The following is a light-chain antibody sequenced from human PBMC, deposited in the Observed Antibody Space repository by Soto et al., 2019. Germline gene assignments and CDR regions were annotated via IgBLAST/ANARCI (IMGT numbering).Light chain of an antibody. V-gene: IGKV1-5*03. CDR2: KTS. J-gene: IGKJ4*01. CDR3: QQRSNWPLT. Sequence: DIQVTQSPSTLSAFVGDRVILTCRASQNVNIWLAWYQQRPRKAPKLLIYKTSSLESGVPSRFSGSGSGTDFTLTISSLEPEDFAVYYCQQRSNWPLTFGGGTKVEIK. CDR1: QNVNIW.